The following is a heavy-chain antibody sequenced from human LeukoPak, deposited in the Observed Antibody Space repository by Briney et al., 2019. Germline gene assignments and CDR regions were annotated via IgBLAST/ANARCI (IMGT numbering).Heavy chain of an antibody. V-gene: IGHV7-4-1*02. CDR3: ARDVGFGQLDHPNFDY. CDR2: INTNTGNP. J-gene: IGHJ4*02. CDR1: GYTFTSYA. D-gene: IGHD6-13*01. Sequence: GASVKVSCKASGYTFTSYAMNWVRQAPGQGLEWMGWINTNTGNPTYAQGFTGRFVFSLDTSVSTAYLQISSLKAEDTAVYYCARDVGFGQLDHPNFDYWGQGTLVTVSS.